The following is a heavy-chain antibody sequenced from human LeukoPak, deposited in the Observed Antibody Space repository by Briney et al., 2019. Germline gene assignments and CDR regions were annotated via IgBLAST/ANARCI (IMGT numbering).Heavy chain of an antibody. CDR2: ISGSGTST. V-gene: IGHV3-23*01. CDR1: GGSISSGGYY. D-gene: IGHD3-10*01. J-gene: IGHJ4*02. Sequence: ETLSLTCTVSGGSISSGGYYWSWVRQAPGKGLEWVSGISGSGTSTYYADSVKGRFTISRANSQKTVYLQMDGLRAEDTAVYYCASPRGDINSCIDYWGQGTLVTVSS. CDR3: ASPRGDINSCIDY.